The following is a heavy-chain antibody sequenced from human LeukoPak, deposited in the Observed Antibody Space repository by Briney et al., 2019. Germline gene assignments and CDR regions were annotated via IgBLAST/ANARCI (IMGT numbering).Heavy chain of an antibody. CDR3: ARAVRPYYDFWSGSTDYYYYYYMDV. Sequence: SETLSLTCTVSGGSISSYYWSWIRQPPGKGLEWIGYIYYNGSTNYNPSLKSRVTISVDTSKNQFSLKLSSVTAADTAVYYCARAVRPYYDFWSGSTDYYYYYYMDVWGKGTTVTVSS. J-gene: IGHJ6*03. D-gene: IGHD3-3*01. CDR2: IYYNGST. CDR1: GGSISSYY. V-gene: IGHV4-59*01.